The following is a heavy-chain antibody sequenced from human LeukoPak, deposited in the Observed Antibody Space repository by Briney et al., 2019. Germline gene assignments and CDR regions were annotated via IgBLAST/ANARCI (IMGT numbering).Heavy chain of an antibody. CDR2: INTNTGNP. Sequence: GASVKVSCKVSGYTLTELSMHWVRQAPGQGLEWMGWINTNTGNPRYAQVFTVRFVFSLDTSVSTAYLQITSLKAEDTAVYYCARTVAGSVYWGQGTLVTVSS. D-gene: IGHD6-19*01. V-gene: IGHV7-4-1*02. CDR3: ARTVAGSVY. CDR1: GYTLTELS. J-gene: IGHJ4*02.